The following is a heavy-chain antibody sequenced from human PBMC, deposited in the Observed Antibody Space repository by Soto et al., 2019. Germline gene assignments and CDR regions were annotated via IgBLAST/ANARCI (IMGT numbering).Heavy chain of an antibody. CDR2: IWYDGSNK. Sequence: GGSLRLSCAASGFTFSSYGMHWVRQAPGKGLEWVAVIWYDGSNKYYADSVKGRFTISRDNSKNTLYLQMNSLRAEDTAVYYCARAAVAGTLDYWGQGTLVTVSS. CDR1: GFTFSSYG. J-gene: IGHJ4*02. D-gene: IGHD6-19*01. V-gene: IGHV3-33*01. CDR3: ARAAVAGTLDY.